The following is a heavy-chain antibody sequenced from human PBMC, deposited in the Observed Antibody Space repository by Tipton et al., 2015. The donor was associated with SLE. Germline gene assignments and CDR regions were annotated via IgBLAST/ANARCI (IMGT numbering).Heavy chain of an antibody. CDR1: GFIFSSYA. CDR3: AREVEDTTDWYFDL. V-gene: IGHV3-30-3*01. Sequence: SLRLSCAASGFIFSSYAMNWVRQAPGKGLEWVALIPYDGSNKYYADSVKGRFTISRDNSKNTLYLQMNSLRPEDTAVYYCAREVEDTTDWYFDLWGRGTLVTVSS. D-gene: IGHD2-15*01. J-gene: IGHJ2*01. CDR2: IPYDGSNK.